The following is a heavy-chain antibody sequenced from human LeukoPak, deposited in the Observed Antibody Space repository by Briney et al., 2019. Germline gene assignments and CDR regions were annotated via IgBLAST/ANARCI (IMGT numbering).Heavy chain of an antibody. D-gene: IGHD3-10*01. Sequence: SETLSLTCTVSGGSISSSGYYWGWIRPPPGKGLEWIGTIYFGGGSYYNPSLKSRVTISVDTSNNQFSLKLSSVTAADTAVYYCARSGSGYYYGSGSYFDYWGQGALVTVSS. J-gene: IGHJ4*02. CDR3: ARSGSGYYYGSGSYFDY. V-gene: IGHV4-39*01. CDR2: IYFGGGS. CDR1: GGSISSSGYY.